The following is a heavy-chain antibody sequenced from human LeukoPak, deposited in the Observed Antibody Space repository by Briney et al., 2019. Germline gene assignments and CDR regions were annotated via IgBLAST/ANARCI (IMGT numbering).Heavy chain of an antibody. CDR2: IKQDGSKK. Sequence: PGGSLRLSCAAAGFTFSNYWMNWVRQAPGKGLEWVANIKQDGSKKYYVDSVKGRFTISRDNAKNSLYLQMNSLRAEDTAVYYCAGAEYFQHWGQGTLVTVSP. V-gene: IGHV3-7*01. CDR3: AGAEYFQH. CDR1: GFTFSNYW. J-gene: IGHJ1*01.